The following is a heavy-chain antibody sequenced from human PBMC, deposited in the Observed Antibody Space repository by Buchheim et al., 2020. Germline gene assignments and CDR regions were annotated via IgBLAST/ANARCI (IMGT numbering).Heavy chain of an antibody. J-gene: IGHJ2*01. Sequence: EMQLVQSGAEVKKPGESLKISCKGSGYTFTTSWIGWVRQMPGKGLEWMGIMYPGDSDTRYSPSFHGQVTISAAKSPATAYPQWSSLKASDTAMDYCVRRRGSAGPFDLWGRGTL. CDR3: VRRRGSAGPFDL. V-gene: IGHV5-51*01. D-gene: IGHD3-10*01. CDR1: GYTFTTSW. CDR2: MYPGDSDT.